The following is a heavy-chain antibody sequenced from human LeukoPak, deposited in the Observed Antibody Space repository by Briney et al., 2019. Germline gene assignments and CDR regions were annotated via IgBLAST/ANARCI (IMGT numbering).Heavy chain of an antibody. J-gene: IGHJ6*02. V-gene: IGHV4-59*01. Sequence: SETLSLTCTVSGGSISSYYWSWIRQPPGKGLEWIGYIYYSGSTNYNPSLKSRVTISVDTSKNQFSLKLSSVTAADTAVYYCARGFGYSSSWYRSGNYYYYGMDVWGQGTTVTVSS. CDR2: IYYSGST. D-gene: IGHD6-13*01. CDR1: GGSISSYY. CDR3: ARGFGYSSSWYRSGNYYYYGMDV.